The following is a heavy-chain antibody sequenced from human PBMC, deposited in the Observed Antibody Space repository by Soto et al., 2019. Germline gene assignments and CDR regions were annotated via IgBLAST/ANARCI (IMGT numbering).Heavy chain of an antibody. D-gene: IGHD3-22*01. CDR3: ASTYYTGSSGPFDY. V-gene: IGHV4-31*03. Sequence: PSETLSLTCTVSGDSISSGGYYWSWIRQHPAKGLEWIGYIYYSGTTYYNPSLESRVTISADTSENQFSLKVNSVTVADTAVYYCASTYYTGSSGPFDYWGQGARVTVSS. J-gene: IGHJ4*02. CDR1: GDSISSGGYY. CDR2: IYYSGTT.